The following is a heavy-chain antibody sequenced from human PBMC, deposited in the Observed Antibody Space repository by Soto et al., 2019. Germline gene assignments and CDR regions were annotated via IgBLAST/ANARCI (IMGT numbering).Heavy chain of an antibody. CDR3: ARGREVVVAATRPDPLEGAFDI. Sequence: ASVKVSCKASGYTFTGYYMHWVRQAPGQGLEWMGWINPNSGGTNYAQKFQGWVTMTRDTSISTAYMELSRLRSDDTAVYYCARGREVVVAATRPDPLEGAFDIWGQGTMVTVSS. CDR1: GYTFTGYY. J-gene: IGHJ3*02. D-gene: IGHD2-15*01. V-gene: IGHV1-2*04. CDR2: INPNSGGT.